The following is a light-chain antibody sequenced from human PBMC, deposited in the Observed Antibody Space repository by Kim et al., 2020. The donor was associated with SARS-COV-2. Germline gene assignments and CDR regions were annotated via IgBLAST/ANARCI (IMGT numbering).Light chain of an antibody. CDR3: QQRANWPLT. CDR2: DAS. Sequence: SLSPGERATLSCRASQSIRSFLAWFQQKPGQAPRLLIYDASNRVTGIPARFSGSGSGTDFTLTISSLEPEDFAVYYCQQRANWPLTFGGGTKVDIK. V-gene: IGKV3-11*01. CDR1: QSIRSF. J-gene: IGKJ4*01.